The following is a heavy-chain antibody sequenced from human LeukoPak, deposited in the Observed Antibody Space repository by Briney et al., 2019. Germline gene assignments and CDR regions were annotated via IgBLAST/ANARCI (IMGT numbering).Heavy chain of an antibody. CDR2: IYRGGST. CDR1: GFTVSSNY. CDR3: AMATWVGGLDY. Sequence: PGGSLRLSCAASGFTVSSNYMSWVRQAPGKGLEWVSVIYRGGSTYYADSVKGRFTISRDNSKNTLYLQMNNLRAEGTAVYYCAMATWVGGLDYWGQGTLVTVSS. J-gene: IGHJ4*02. V-gene: IGHV3-66*01. D-gene: IGHD1-26*01.